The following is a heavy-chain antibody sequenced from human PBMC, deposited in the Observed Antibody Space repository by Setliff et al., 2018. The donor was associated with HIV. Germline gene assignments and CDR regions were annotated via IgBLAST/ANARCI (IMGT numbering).Heavy chain of an antibody. Sequence: SGPTLVNPTPTLTLTCTFSGLSLSTSGVGVGWIRQSPGKALEWIAFIYWNNNKHYSTSLKSRLTVTKDTSKNRVVFTMTNMDPVDTATYYCAYSGRQLRGPYFDFWGQGTPVTVSS. CDR3: AYSGRQLRGPYFDF. V-gene: IGHV2-5*01. CDR1: GLSLSTSGVG. J-gene: IGHJ4*02. CDR2: IYWNNNK. D-gene: IGHD1-1*01.